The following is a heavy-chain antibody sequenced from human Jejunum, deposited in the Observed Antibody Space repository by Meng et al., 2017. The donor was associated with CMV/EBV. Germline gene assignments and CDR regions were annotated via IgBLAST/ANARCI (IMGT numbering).Heavy chain of an antibody. V-gene: IGHV3-7*01. CDR3: VRWHYYGSGSYAFDM. CDR1: FTFSGYW. D-gene: IGHD3-10*01. Sequence: FTFSGYWMSWVRQAPGKGLEWVANINQNENEKYYVDSVTGRFTISRDNAQNSLYLQMSSLRAEDTAVYYCVRWHYYGSGSYAFDMWGQGTVVTVSS. J-gene: IGHJ3*02. CDR2: INQNENEK.